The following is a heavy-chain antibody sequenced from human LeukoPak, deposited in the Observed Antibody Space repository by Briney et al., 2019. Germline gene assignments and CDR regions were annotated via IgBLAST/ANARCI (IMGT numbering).Heavy chain of an antibody. V-gene: IGHV3-15*01. CDR2: IRSKTDGGTA. CDR3: ATGSGLYSPDH. CDR1: GFTLSSYA. D-gene: IGHD3-3*01. Sequence: GGSLRLSCAASGFTLSSYAMSWVRQAPGKGLKWVGRIRSKTDGGTADYAAPVKGRFTISRDNSKNTLFLQMNSLKTEDTAVYYCATGSGLYSPDHWGQGTLVTVSS. J-gene: IGHJ4*02.